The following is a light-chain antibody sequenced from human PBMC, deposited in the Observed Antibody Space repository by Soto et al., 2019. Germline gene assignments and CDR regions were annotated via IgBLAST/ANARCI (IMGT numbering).Light chain of an antibody. Sequence: QSALTQPPSASGSPGQSVTISCTGTSSDVGGYNYVSWYQQHPGKAPKLMIYEVSKRPSGVPDRFSGSKSGNTASLTVSGHQAEDEADYYCSSYGGNNNLVFGGGTQLTVL. CDR3: SSYGGNNNLV. V-gene: IGLV2-8*01. J-gene: IGLJ2*01. CDR2: EVS. CDR1: SSDVGGYNY.